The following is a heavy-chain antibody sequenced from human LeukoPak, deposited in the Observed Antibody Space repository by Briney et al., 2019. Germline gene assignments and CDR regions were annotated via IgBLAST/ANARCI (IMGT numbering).Heavy chain of an antibody. CDR3: ARVKSAHFIDY. Sequence: SETLSLACTVSGGSISSYYWSWIRQPPGKGLEWIGYIYYSGSTNYNPSLKSRVTISVDTSKNQFSLKLSSVTAADTAVYYCARVKSAHFIDYWGQGTLVTVSS. CDR2: IYYSGST. CDR1: GGSISSYY. V-gene: IGHV4-59*01. J-gene: IGHJ4*02. D-gene: IGHD3-3*02.